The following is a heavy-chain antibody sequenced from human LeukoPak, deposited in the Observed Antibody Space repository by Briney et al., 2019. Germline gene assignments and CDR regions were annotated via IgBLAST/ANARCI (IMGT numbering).Heavy chain of an antibody. V-gene: IGHV3-7*01. D-gene: IGHD2-15*01. Sequence: GGSLRLSCVASGFTFSSRDWMSWIRQAPGKGLEWVANIKQDSSEKYYVDSVKGRFNISRDNAKNSLYLQMNTLRAEDTAVYYCVQGWRDTWGQGTLVTVSS. CDR2: IKQDSSEK. CDR3: VQGWRDT. J-gene: IGHJ4*02. CDR1: GFTFSSRDW.